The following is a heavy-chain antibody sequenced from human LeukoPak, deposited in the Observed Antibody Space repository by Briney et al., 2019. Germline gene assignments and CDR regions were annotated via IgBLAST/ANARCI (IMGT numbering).Heavy chain of an antibody. CDR3: VRGDYGDYTLFDY. Sequence: PGGSLRLSCAASGFTVSSNYMSWVRQAPGKGLEWVSVIYSGGSTYYADSVKGRFTISRDNSKNTLYLQMNSLRAEDTAVYYCVRGDYGDYTLFDYWGLGTLVTVSS. V-gene: IGHV3-53*01. J-gene: IGHJ4*02. CDR2: IYSGGST. CDR1: GFTVSSNY. D-gene: IGHD4-17*01.